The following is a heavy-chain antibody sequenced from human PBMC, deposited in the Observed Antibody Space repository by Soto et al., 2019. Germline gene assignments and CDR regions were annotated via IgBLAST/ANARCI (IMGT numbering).Heavy chain of an antibody. Sequence: LSLTCTVSGGSISSSSYYWGWIRQPPGKGLEWIGSIYYSGSTYYNPSLKSRVTISVDTSKNQFSLKLSSVTAADTAVYYCARRNTAMASFDYWGQGTLVTV. V-gene: IGHV4-39*01. D-gene: IGHD5-18*01. J-gene: IGHJ4*02. CDR2: IYYSGST. CDR3: ARRNTAMASFDY. CDR1: GGSISSSSYY.